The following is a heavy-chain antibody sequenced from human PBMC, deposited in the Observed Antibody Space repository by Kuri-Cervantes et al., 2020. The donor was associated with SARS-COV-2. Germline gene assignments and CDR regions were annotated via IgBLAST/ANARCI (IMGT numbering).Heavy chain of an antibody. J-gene: IGHJ4*02. D-gene: IGHD6-13*01. V-gene: IGHV3-30*18. CDR2: ISYDGSNK. CDR3: AKDWWSRGIAAAGRPTGVDH. CDR1: GFTFSSYG. Sequence: GESLKISCAASGFTFSSYGMHWVRQAPGKGLEWVAVISYDGSNKYYADSVKGRFTISRDNSKNTLYLQMNSLRAEDTAVYYCAKDWWSRGIAAAGRPTGVDHWGQGTLVTVSS.